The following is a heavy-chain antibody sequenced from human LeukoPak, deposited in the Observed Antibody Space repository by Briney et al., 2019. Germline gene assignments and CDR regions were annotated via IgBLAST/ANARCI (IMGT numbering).Heavy chain of an antibody. J-gene: IGHJ4*02. CDR3: ARDGDHSCGDY. D-gene: IGHD2-2*01. Sequence: GGSLRLSCVVSGLAFSTNSMSWVRQAPGKGLEWVANIKGDGSKQYYVGSVKGRFTISRDNAKNSLYLQMYSLTAEDTAVYYCARDGDHSCGDYWGQGTLVTVSS. CDR2: IKGDGSKQ. CDR1: GLAFSTNS. V-gene: IGHV3-7*01.